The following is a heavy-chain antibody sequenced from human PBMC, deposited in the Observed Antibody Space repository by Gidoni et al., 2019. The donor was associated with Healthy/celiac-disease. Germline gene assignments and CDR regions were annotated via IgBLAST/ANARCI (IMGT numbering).Heavy chain of an antibody. CDR1: GFTFSSYG. Sequence: GSGGGVVQPGRSLRLSCAASGFTFSSYGMHWVRKAPGKGLAWVAVISYDGSNKYYADSVKGRFTISRDNSKNTLYLQMNSLRAEDTAVYYCAKESRVIAAAGTLGYWGQGTLVTVSS. D-gene: IGHD6-13*01. J-gene: IGHJ4*02. CDR3: AKESRVIAAAGTLGY. V-gene: IGHV3-30*18. CDR2: ISYDGSNK.